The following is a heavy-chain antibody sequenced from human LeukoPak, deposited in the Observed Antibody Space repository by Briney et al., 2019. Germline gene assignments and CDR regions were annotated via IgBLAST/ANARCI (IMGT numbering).Heavy chain of an antibody. CDR1: GGTFSSYA. J-gene: IGHJ4*02. CDR2: IIPIFGTA. V-gene: IGHV1-69*13. Sequence: ASVKVSCKASGGTFSSYAISWVRQAPGQGLEWMGGIIPIFGTANYAQKLQGRVTITADESTSTAYMELSSLRSEDTAVYYCARDRGRATLFDYWGQGTLVTVSS. D-gene: IGHD1-26*01. CDR3: ARDRGRATLFDY.